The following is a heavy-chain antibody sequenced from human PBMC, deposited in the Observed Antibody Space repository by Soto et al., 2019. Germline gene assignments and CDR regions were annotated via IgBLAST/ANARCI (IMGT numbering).Heavy chain of an antibody. CDR3: VIDCSSNANADNDN. CDR2: VWYDGSNE. CDR1: GFNVVMYG. Sequence: PGGSLRLSCTTSGFNVVMYGFHWVRQAPGKGLEWVASVWYDGSNEKYADSVKARFIISRDNSKNTIYLQMDSLRVEDTAVYYCVIDCSSNANADNDNWGQGTPVTVSS. V-gene: IGHV3-30*02. J-gene: IGHJ4*02. D-gene: IGHD1-1*01.